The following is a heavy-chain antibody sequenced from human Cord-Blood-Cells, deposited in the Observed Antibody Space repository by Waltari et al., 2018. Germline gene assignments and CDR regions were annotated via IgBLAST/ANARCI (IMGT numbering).Heavy chain of an antibody. D-gene: IGHD2-15*01. CDR2: IKQDGSEK. V-gene: IGHV3-7*01. Sequence: AASGFTFSSYWMSWVRQAPGKGLEWVANIKQDGSEKYYVDSVKGRFTISRDNAKNSLYLQMNILRAEDTAVYYCARDGSCSGGSCYSDYWGQGTLVTVSS. CDR1: GFTFSSYW. J-gene: IGHJ4*02. CDR3: ARDGSCSGGSCYSDY.